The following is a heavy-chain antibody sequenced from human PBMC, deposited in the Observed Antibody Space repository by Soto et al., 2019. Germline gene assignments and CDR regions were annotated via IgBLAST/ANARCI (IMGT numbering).Heavy chain of an antibody. D-gene: IGHD2-2*01. CDR2: IIPIFGTA. V-gene: IGHV1-69*13. J-gene: IGHJ6*02. CDR3: AQCSSTSCYVADYYGMDV. Sequence: GASVKVSCKASGGTFSSYAISWVRQAPGQGLEWMGGIIPIFGTANYAQKFQGRVTITADESTSTAYMELSSLRSEDTAVYYCAQCSSTSCYVADYYGMDVWRQGTTVTVSS. CDR1: GGTFSSYA.